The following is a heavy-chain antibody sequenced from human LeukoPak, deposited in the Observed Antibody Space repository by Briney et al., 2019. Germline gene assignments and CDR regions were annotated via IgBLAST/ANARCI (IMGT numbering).Heavy chain of an antibody. D-gene: IGHD2-2*01. CDR1: GFTFSSYS. J-gene: IGHJ4*02. Sequence: GGSLRLSCAASGFTFSSYSMNWVRQAPGKGLEWVSYISSSSSTIYYADSVKGRFTISGDNAKNSLYLQMNSLRAEDTAVYYCAKDQYCTSTSCYVGYWGQGTLVTVSS. CDR3: AKDQYCTSTSCYVGY. CDR2: ISSSSSTI. V-gene: IGHV3-48*01.